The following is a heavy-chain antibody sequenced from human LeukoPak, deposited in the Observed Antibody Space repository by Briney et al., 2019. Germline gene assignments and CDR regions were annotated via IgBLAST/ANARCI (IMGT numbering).Heavy chain of an antibody. CDR1: GGSISSSSYY. V-gene: IGHV4-39*01. D-gene: IGHD6-13*01. CDR2: IYYSGST. Sequence: PSETLSLTCTVSGGSISSSSYYWGWIRQPPGKGLEWIGSIYYSGSTYYNPSLKSRVTISVDTSKNQFSLKLSSVTAADTAVYCCARLGQQLVLYYFDYWGQGTLVTVSS. J-gene: IGHJ4*02. CDR3: ARLGQQLVLYYFDY.